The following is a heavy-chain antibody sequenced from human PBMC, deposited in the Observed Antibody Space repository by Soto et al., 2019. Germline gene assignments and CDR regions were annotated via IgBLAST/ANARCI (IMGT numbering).Heavy chain of an antibody. V-gene: IGHV3-30-3*01. CDR3: ASAGDDYVWGRYRYTFAS. D-gene: IGHD3-16*02. Sequence: QVQLVESGGGVVQPGRSLRLSCAASGFTFSSYAMHWVRQAPGKGLEGVAVISYDGSNKYYADSVQGRFTISRDTSKNTLYLQINSLRADATPVYYCASAGDDYVWGRYRYTFASWGQGTLVTVSS. CDR1: GFTFSSYA. CDR2: ISYDGSNK. J-gene: IGHJ4*02.